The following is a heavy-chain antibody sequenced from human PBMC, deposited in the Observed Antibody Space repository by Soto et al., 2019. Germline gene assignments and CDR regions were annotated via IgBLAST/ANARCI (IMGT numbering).Heavy chain of an antibody. CDR3: AHRRYCSGGSCYDY. Sequence: QITLKESGPTLVKPTQTLTLTCTFSGFSLSTSGVGVGWIRQPPGKALEWLAVIFWDDDKRYSPSLKDRLTITKETSKNQVVLTMTNMDPVDTATYYCAHRRYCSGGSCYDYWGQGTLVTVSS. CDR1: GFSLSTSGVG. J-gene: IGHJ4*02. CDR2: IFWDDDK. D-gene: IGHD2-15*01. V-gene: IGHV2-5*02.